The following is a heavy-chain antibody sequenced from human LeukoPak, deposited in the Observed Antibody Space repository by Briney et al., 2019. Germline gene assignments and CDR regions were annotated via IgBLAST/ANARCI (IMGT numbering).Heavy chain of an antibody. J-gene: IGHJ5*02. CDR3: ARGGGYCGSTSCYFAWFDP. CDR2: INPNSGGT. Sequence: ASVKVSCKASGYTFTGYYMHWVRQAPGQGLEWMGWINPNSGGTNYAQKFQGRVTMTRDTSISTAYMELSRLRSDDTAVYYCARGGGYCGSTSCYFAWFDPWGQGTLVTVPS. V-gene: IGHV1-2*02. D-gene: IGHD2-2*01. CDR1: GYTFTGYY.